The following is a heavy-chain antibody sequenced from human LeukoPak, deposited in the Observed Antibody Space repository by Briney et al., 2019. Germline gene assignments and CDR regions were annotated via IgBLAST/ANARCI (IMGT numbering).Heavy chain of an antibody. V-gene: IGHV3-23*01. CDR2: ISGSGGST. CDR3: AKGRLDFWSGWFDY. Sequence: GGSLRLSCAASGFTFSSYGMHWVRQAPGKGLEWVSAISGSGGSTYYADSVKGRFTISRDNSKNTLCLQMNSLRAEDTAVYYCAKGRLDFWSGWFDYWGQGTLVTVSS. D-gene: IGHD3-3*01. CDR1: GFTFSSYG. J-gene: IGHJ4*02.